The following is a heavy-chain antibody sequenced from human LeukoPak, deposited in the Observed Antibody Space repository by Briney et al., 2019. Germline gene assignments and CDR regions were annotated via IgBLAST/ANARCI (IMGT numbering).Heavy chain of an antibody. CDR1: GFSFSDAW. J-gene: IGHJ4*02. V-gene: IGHV3-15*04. Sequence: GGSLRLSCAASGFSFSDAWMSWVRQIPGKGLEWVGGIESKTDGGTTDYAAPVKGRFTIPRDDSTNTLYLQMNSLKSEDTAVYYCTTYGSGRKFDYWGQGILVTVSS. CDR3: TTYGSGRKFDY. CDR2: IESKTDGGTT. D-gene: IGHD3-10*01.